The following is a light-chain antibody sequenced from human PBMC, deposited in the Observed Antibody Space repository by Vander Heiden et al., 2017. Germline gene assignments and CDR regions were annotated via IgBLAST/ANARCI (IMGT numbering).Light chain of an antibody. Sequence: DIQMTQSPSSLSASVGDRVTITCQASQDISNLLNWYQQKPGKAPNLLIYGASNLETGVPSRFSGSGSETDFTFTISSLQPEDIATYYCQQYDTLPLTFGPGTKVDIK. CDR3: QQYDTLPLT. CDR2: GAS. J-gene: IGKJ3*01. CDR1: QDISNL. V-gene: IGKV1-33*01.